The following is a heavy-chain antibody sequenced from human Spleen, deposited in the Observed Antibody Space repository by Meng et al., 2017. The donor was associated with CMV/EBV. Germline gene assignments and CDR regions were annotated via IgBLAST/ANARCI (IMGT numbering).Heavy chain of an antibody. CDR2: IWYDGSYE. D-gene: IGHD3-10*01. Sequence: FIFSTYGIQWVRQAPGKGLEWVALIWYDGSYEYCADSVKGRFTISRDDSKNTVYLQMNNLRVEDTAVYYCAKDGLGRRRGSSEYLQHWGQGTLVTVSS. CDR3: AKDGLGRRRGSSEYLQH. CDR1: FIFSTYG. V-gene: IGHV3-33*06. J-gene: IGHJ1*01.